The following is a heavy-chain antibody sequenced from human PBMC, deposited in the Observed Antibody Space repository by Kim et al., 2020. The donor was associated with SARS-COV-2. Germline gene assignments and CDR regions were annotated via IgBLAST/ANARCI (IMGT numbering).Heavy chain of an antibody. D-gene: IGHD2-15*01. CDR3: ARDWLTLVPGY. Sequence: GGSLRLSCAASGFTFSSYGMHWVRQAPGKGLEWVAVISYDGSNKYYADSVKGRFTISRDNSKNTLYLQMNSLRAEDTAVYYCARDWLTLVPGYWGQGTLVTVSS. J-gene: IGHJ4*02. V-gene: IGHV3-33*05. CDR1: GFTFSSYG. CDR2: ISYDGSNK.